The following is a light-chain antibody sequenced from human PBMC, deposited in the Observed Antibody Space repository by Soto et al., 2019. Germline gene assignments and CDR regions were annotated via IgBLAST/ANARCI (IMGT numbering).Light chain of an antibody. J-gene: IGLJ2*01. CDR2: DVN. CDR1: SSDIGAYNF. V-gene: IGLV2-14*03. Sequence: QSALTQPASVSGSPGQSINISCPGTSSDIGAYNFVSWYQQHPGKAPKLMLYDVNIRPSGVSNRFSGSKSGNTASLTISGLQAEYEADYYCTAWTTSTTMIFGGGTKVTVL. CDR3: TAWTTSTTMI.